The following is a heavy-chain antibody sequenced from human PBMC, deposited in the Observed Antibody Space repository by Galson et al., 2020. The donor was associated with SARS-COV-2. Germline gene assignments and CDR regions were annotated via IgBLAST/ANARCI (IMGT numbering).Heavy chain of an antibody. CDR1: GFTFSSYG. CDR3: ARSRGDSSSWYGALLDY. J-gene: IGHJ4*02. Sequence: GESLNIYCAASGFTFSSYGMHWVRQAPGKGLEWVAVIWYDGSNKYYADSVTGRFTIYRDNSKNTLYLQMNSLRAEDTAVYYCARSRGDSSSWYGALLDYWGQGTLVTVSS. CDR2: IWYDGSNK. D-gene: IGHD6-13*01. V-gene: IGHV3-33*01.